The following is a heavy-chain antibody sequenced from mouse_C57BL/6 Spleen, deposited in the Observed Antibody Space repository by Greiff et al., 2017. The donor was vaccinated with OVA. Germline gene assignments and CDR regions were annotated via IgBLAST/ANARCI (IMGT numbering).Heavy chain of an antibody. CDR3: ARASYYGSGYYFDY. CDR2: INPNYGTT. CDR1: GYSFTDYY. Sequence: EVQLQQSGPELVKPGASVKISCKASGYSFTDYYMNWVKQSNGKSLEWIGVINPNYGTTSYNQKFKGKATLTVDQSSSTAYMQLNSLTSEDSAVYFCARASYYGSGYYFDYWGQGTTLTVSS. J-gene: IGHJ2*01. D-gene: IGHD1-1*01. V-gene: IGHV1-39*01.